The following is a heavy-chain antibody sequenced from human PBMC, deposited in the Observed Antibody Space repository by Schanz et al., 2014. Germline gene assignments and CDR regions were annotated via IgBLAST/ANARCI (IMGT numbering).Heavy chain of an antibody. J-gene: IGHJ3*02. CDR1: GFTFSSYW. Sequence: EVQLLESGGGLVQPGGSLRLSCAASGFTFSSYWMHWVRQVPGKGLVWVSLISDSGDTAYYADSVKGRFTISRDNSKNTLYLQMNSLRAEDTAVYYCAKGRFGELSAFDICGQGTMVTVSS. CDR3: AKGRFGELSAFDI. D-gene: IGHD3-10*01. CDR2: ISDSGDTA. V-gene: IGHV3-23*01.